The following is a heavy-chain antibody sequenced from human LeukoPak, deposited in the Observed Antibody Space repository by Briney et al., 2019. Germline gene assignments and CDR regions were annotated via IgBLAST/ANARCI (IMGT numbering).Heavy chain of an antibody. CDR2: IKQDGSEK. J-gene: IGHJ4*02. D-gene: IGHD3-3*01. Sequence: GGSLRLSCAASGFTFNNYWMTWVRQAPGKGLEWVANIKQDGSEKYYVDSVKGRFTISRDNAKNSVDLQMNSLRAEDTAVYYCARLREIPVFGVVTKSTSYFDYWGQGTLVTVSS. V-gene: IGHV3-7*01. CDR3: ARLREIPVFGVVTKSTSYFDY. CDR1: GFTFNNYW.